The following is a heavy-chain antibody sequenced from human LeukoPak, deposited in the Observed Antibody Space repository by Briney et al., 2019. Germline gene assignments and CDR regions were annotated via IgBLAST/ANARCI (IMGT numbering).Heavy chain of an antibody. CDR3: ARDREQPRNWFDP. J-gene: IGHJ5*02. D-gene: IGHD6-13*01. CDR1: GGTFSSYA. V-gene: IGHV1-69*13. CDR2: IIPIFGTA. Sequence: SVKVSCKASGGTFSSYAISWVRQAPGQGLEWMGGIIPIFGTANYAQKFQGRVTITADESTSTAYMELSSLRSEDTAVYYCARDREQPRNWFDPWGQGTLVTVSS.